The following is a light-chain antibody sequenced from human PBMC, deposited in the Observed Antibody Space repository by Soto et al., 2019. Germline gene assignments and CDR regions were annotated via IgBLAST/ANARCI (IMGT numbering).Light chain of an antibody. CDR3: QSYDTSLNGYWV. CDR2: GNN. J-gene: IGLJ3*02. V-gene: IGLV1-40*01. CDR1: SSNIGAGYD. Sequence: QSVLTQPPSVSGAPGQRVTISCTGSSSNIGAGYDVHWYQQLPGTAPKLLIYGNNNRPSGVPDRFSGSKSDTSASLAITGLQAEDEADYYCQSYDTSLNGYWVFGGGTKLTVL.